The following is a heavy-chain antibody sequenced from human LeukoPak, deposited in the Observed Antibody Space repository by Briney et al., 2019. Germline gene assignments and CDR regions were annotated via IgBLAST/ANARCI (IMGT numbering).Heavy chain of an antibody. CDR2: INAVTGNT. CDR1: GYTFTSYS. D-gene: IGHD3-22*01. J-gene: IGHJ4*02. V-gene: IGHV1-3*01. CDR3: ASLSDSSGYFSSGFDY. Sequence: GASVKVSCKASGYTFTSYSMHWVRQAPGQSLEWMGYINAVTGNTEYSQRFQGRVTITTDESTSTAYMELSSLRSEDTAVYYCASLSDSSGYFSSGFDYWGQGTLVTVSS.